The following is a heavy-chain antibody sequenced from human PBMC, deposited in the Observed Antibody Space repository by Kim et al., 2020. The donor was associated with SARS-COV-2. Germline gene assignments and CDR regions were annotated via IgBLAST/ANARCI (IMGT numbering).Heavy chain of an antibody. J-gene: IGHJ4*02. CDR1: GFTFSSYW. CDR3: ARDGIWFGELGLDY. D-gene: IGHD3-10*01. Sequence: GGSLRLSCAASGFTFSSYWMSWVRQAPGKGLEWVANIKQDGSEKYYVDSVKGRFTISRDNAKNSLYLQMNSLRAEDTAVYYCARDGIWFGELGLDYWGQGTLVTVSS. CDR2: IKQDGSEK. V-gene: IGHV3-7*01.